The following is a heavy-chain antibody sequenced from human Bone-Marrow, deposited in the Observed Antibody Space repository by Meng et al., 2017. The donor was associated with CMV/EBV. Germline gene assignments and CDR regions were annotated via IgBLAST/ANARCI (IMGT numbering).Heavy chain of an antibody. J-gene: IGHJ4*02. V-gene: IGHV4-39*07. CDR1: GDSISSASYY. Sequence: SETLSLTCTVPGDSISSASYYWGWIRQPPGKGLEWIGSVYYNGSSYYNPSLKSRVTISVDTSKNQFSLKLSSVTAADTAVYYCARGHTIFGVLKFDYWGQGTLVTVSS. CDR2: VYYNGSS. CDR3: ARGHTIFGVLKFDY. D-gene: IGHD3-3*01.